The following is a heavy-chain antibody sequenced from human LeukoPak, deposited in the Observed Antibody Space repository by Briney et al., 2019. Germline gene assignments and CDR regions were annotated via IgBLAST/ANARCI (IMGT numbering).Heavy chain of an antibody. CDR1: GGSISSGSYY. CDR2: IYTSGST. J-gene: IGHJ6*03. V-gene: IGHV4-61*02. D-gene: IGHD4-17*01. CDR3: ARDYAVPYYYYYRDV. Sequence: PSQTLSLTCTVSGGSISSGSYYWSWIRQPAGKGLEWIGRIYTSGSTNYNPSLKSRVTISVDTSKNQFSLQLSSVTAADTAVYYFARDYAVPYYYYYRDVWRKGTTVTDCS.